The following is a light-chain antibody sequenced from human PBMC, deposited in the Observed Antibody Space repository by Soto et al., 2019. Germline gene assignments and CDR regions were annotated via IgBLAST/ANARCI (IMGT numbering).Light chain of an antibody. CDR2: KAS. CDR1: QYMSDW. CDR3: QQYSSYPWT. J-gene: IGKJ1*01. Sequence: DIQMNQSASTLSASIGDRVTITCRASQYMSDWLAWYQQKPGKVPKLLISKASYLESGLPLRFSGSGSGREFTLTISSLQPDDFATYYCQQYSSYPWTFGQGTKVEVK. V-gene: IGKV1-5*03.